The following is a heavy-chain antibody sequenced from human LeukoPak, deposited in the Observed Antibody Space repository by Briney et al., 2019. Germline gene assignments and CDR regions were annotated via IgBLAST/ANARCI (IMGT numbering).Heavy chain of an antibody. D-gene: IGHD1-26*01. CDR1: GFTISGYW. Sequence: PGGSLRLSCAASGFTISGYWMHWVRQAPGKGLVWVSLIDSGAGSYYADSVKGRFTISRDNSRNTVFLQMNRLRAEDTAVYYCARDGNQKSLANWGQGTLVTVSS. J-gene: IGHJ4*02. CDR2: IDSGAGS. CDR3: ARDGNQKSLAN. V-gene: IGHV3-66*01.